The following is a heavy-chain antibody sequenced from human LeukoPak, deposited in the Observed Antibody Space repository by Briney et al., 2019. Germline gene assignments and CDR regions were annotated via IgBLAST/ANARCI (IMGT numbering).Heavy chain of an antibody. D-gene: IGHD1-26*01. Sequence: ASVKVSCKASGYTFTSYDINWVRQATGQGLEWMGWMNPNSGNTGYAQKFQGRVTMTRNTSISTAYMELSSLRSEDTAVYYCALGGVAGAHAIFFYWGQGTLVTVSS. CDR3: ALGGVAGAHAIFFY. V-gene: IGHV1-8*01. CDR1: GYTFTSYD. J-gene: IGHJ4*02. CDR2: MNPNSGNT.